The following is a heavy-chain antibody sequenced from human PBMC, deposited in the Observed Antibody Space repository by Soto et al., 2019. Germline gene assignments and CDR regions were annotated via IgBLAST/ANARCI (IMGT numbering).Heavy chain of an antibody. CDR2: IYYSGST. Sequence: SETLSLTCTVSGGSISSSSYYWGWIRQPPGKGLEWIGSIYYSGSTYYNPSLKSRVTISVDTSKNQFSLKLSSVSAADTAVYYCARDGSRYDFWSGPYYFDYWGQGTLVTVS. CDR1: GGSISSSSYY. V-gene: IGHV4-39*07. J-gene: IGHJ4*02. CDR3: ARDGSRYDFWSGPYYFDY. D-gene: IGHD3-3*01.